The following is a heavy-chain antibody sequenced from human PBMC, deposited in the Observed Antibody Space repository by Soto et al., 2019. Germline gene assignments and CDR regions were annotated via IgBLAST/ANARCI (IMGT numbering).Heavy chain of an antibody. V-gene: IGHV4-30-2*01. Sequence: QLQLQESGSGLVKPSQTLSLTCAVSGGSISSGGYSWSWIRQPPGKGLEWIGYIYHSGSTYYNPSLKSRVTISVDRSKNQFSLKLSSVTAADTAVYYCARGQRVRGVISYYYYYGMDVWGQGTTVTVSS. D-gene: IGHD3-10*01. CDR1: GGSISSGGYS. J-gene: IGHJ6*02. CDR2: IYHSGST. CDR3: ARGQRVRGVISYYYYYGMDV.